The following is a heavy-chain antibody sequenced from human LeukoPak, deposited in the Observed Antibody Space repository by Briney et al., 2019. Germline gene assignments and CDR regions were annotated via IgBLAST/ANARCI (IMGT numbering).Heavy chain of an antibody. CDR3: ARQVVVVPAAIAWYNWFDP. Sequence: SSETLSLTCTVSGGSISSYYWSWIRQPPGKGLEWIGYIYYSGSTNYNPSLKSRVTISVDTSKNQFSLKLSSVTAADTAVYYCARQVVVVPAAIAWYNWFDPWGQGTLVTVSS. V-gene: IGHV4-59*08. D-gene: IGHD2-2*02. CDR2: IYYSGST. J-gene: IGHJ5*02. CDR1: GGSISSYY.